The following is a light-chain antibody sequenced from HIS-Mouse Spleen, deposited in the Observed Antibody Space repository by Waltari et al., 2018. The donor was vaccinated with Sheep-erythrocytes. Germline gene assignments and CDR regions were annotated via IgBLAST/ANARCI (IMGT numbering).Light chain of an antibody. Sequence: DIQMTQSPSSLSASVGDRVTIPCRASQSISSYLNWYQQKPGKAPKLLIYAASSLQSGVPSRFSGSGSGTDSTLTISSLQPEDFATYYCQQGYSTPRTFGEGTKVEIK. CDR1: QSISSY. CDR2: AAS. V-gene: IGKV1-39*01. J-gene: IGKJ1*01. CDR3: QQGYSTPRT.